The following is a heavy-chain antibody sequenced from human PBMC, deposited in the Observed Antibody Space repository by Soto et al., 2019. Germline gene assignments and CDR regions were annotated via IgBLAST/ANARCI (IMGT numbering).Heavy chain of an antibody. CDR3: ATRSGGGGAFDF. CDR1: GLTFSRYE. V-gene: IGHV3-48*03. D-gene: IGHD3-10*01. CDR2: IHSSATTM. J-gene: IGHJ4*02. Sequence: EVKLMESGGGLVQPGGSLRLSCAASGLTFSRYEMNWVRQAPGKGLEWIAYIHSSATTMFYADSVKGRFTISRDNAKNSLYLQLNSLSAEDTALYYCATRSGGGGAFDFWGQGTLVTVSS.